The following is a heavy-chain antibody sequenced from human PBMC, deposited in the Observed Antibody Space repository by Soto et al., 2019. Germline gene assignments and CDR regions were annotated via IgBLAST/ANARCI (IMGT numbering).Heavy chain of an antibody. D-gene: IGHD5-18*01. CDR3: ARRYGSCFDY. V-gene: IGHV4-61*05. J-gene: IGHJ4*02. Sequence: SETLCLTCTVADASITSNSYYCCRIRQPPGKGLEWIGYIYYSGSTNYNPSLKSRVTISVDTSKTQVTLKLSSVTAADTDVYYCARRYGSCFDYWGQGTLVTVSS. CDR2: IYYSGST. CDR1: DASITSNSYY.